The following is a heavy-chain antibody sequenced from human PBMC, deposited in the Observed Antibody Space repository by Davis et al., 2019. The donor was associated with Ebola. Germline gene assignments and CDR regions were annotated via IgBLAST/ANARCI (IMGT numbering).Heavy chain of an antibody. D-gene: IGHD4-17*01. CDR2: LYRDGRT. J-gene: IGHJ2*01. CDR1: GFIVSDKY. Sequence: GGSLRLSCAASGFIVSDKYMSWVRQPPGKGPEWVSVLYRDGRTHYADSVKGRFTVSRDNSNNTLFLQMDSLRAEDTAVYYCTRHVSGDFWYFDLWGRGTLVTVSS. V-gene: IGHV3-53*01. CDR3: TRHVSGDFWYFDL.